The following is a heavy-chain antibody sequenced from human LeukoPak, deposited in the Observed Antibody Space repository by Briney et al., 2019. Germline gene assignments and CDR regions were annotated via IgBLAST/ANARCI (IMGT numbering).Heavy chain of an antibody. Sequence: SETLSLTCAVYGGPFSGYYWSWIRQPPGKGLEWIGEINHSGSTNYNPSLKSRVTISVDTSKNQFSLKLSSVTAADTAVYYCARGYDILTGYYTWGQGTLVTVSS. V-gene: IGHV4-34*01. CDR2: INHSGST. J-gene: IGHJ4*02. D-gene: IGHD3-9*01. CDR3: ARGYDILTGYYT. CDR1: GGPFSGYY.